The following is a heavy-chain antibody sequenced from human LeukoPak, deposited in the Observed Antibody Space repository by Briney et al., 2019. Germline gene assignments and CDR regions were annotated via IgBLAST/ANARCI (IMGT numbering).Heavy chain of an antibody. J-gene: IGHJ5*02. V-gene: IGHV4-39*07. CDR3: ARVRGSSWYRGWFDP. Sequence: PSETLSLTCTVSGGSISSSSYYWGWIRQPPGKGLEWIGSIYYSGSTYYNPSLKSRVTISVDTSKNQFSLKLSSVTAADTAVYYCARVRGSSWYRGWFDPWGQGTLVTVSS. CDR1: GGSISSSSYY. D-gene: IGHD6-13*01. CDR2: IYYSGST.